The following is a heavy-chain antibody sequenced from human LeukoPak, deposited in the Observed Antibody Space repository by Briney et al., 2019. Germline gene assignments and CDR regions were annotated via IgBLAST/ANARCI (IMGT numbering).Heavy chain of an antibody. J-gene: IGHJ5*02. Sequence: GRSLRLSCAASGFTFDDYGMHWVRQAPGKGLEWVSGISWNSDSRGYADSVKGRFTISRDNGKNTLYLQMNSLRAEDTALYYCAKDLGEGWFDPWGQGTLVTVSS. CDR1: GFTFDDYG. V-gene: IGHV3-9*01. CDR2: ISWNSDSR. CDR3: AKDLGEGWFDP.